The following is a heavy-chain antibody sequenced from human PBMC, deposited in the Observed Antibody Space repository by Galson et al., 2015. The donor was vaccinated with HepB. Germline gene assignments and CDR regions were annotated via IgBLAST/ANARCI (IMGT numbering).Heavy chain of an antibody. V-gene: IGHV3-74*01. CDR3: ARVMTTVTFCAFDI. D-gene: IGHD4-17*01. CDR1: GFTFSSYS. CDR2: INSDGSST. Sequence: SLRLSCAASGFTFSSYSMNWVRQAPGKGLEWVSRINSDGSSTSYADSVKGRFTISRDNAKNTLYLQMNSLRAEDTAVYYCARVMTTVTFCAFDIWGQGTMVTVSS. J-gene: IGHJ3*02.